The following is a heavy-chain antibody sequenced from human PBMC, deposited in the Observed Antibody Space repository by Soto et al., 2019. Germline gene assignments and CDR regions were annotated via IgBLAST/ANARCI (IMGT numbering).Heavy chain of an antibody. Sequence: QVQLVQSGAEVKEPGSSVKVSCKASGDLFNNHAFNWVRQAPGQGLEWMGRISPLFSTTNYARKFQGRVTIGADELTTVVYLEVNNLESDDSAIYYCAASSAIAAAGYFKFWGQGTLVTVSP. CDR3: AASSAIAAAGYFKF. CDR1: GDLFNNHA. V-gene: IGHV1-69*01. J-gene: IGHJ4*02. D-gene: IGHD6-13*01. CDR2: ISPLFSTT.